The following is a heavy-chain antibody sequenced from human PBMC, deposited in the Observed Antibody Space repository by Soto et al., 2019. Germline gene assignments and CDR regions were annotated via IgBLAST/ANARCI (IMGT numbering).Heavy chain of an antibody. CDR1: GYTFTSYG. V-gene: IGHV1-18*01. Sequence: AASVKVSCKXSGYTFTSYGLTWVRQAPGQGLEWMGWISAYSTNTNYAQKFQGRVTLTTDTSTSTAYMELRSLRSDDTAVYYCARDADILTGYYTSGWFDPWGQGTLVTVSS. J-gene: IGHJ5*02. D-gene: IGHD3-9*01. CDR2: ISAYSTNT. CDR3: ARDADILTGYYTSGWFDP.